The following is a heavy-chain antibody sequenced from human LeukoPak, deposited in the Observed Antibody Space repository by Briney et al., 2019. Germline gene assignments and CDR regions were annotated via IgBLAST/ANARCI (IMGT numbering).Heavy chain of an antibody. J-gene: IGHJ4*02. Sequence: PGGSLRLSCAASGFTFSRYWMSWVRQAPGKGLEWVANIKQDGSEQYYVDSVKGRFTISRDNAKNPLFLQMNSLRGEDTAVYYCTREYLTVSYFDYWGQGTLVTVSS. CDR3: TREYLTVSYFDY. V-gene: IGHV3-7*05. CDR1: GFTFSRYW. D-gene: IGHD4-11*01. CDR2: IKQDGSEQ.